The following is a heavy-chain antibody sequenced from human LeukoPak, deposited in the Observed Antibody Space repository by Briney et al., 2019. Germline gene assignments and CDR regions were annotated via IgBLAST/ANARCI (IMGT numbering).Heavy chain of an antibody. J-gene: IGHJ4*02. Sequence: PGGSLRLSCAASGFTFKDFYMSWVRQAPGKGLEWVSYINHLGSQTDYADSVKGRFTISRDNDKNSLSLQMNNLSVDDTAVYYCVRARFTTFVYYWGQGTLVTVSS. CDR1: GFTFKDFY. V-gene: IGHV3-11*05. D-gene: IGHD1-1*01. CDR2: INHLGSQT. CDR3: VRARFTTFVYY.